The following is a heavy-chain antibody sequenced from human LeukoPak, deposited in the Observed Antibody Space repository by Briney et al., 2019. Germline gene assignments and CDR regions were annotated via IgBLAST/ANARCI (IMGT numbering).Heavy chain of an antibody. D-gene: IGHD1-26*01. J-gene: IGHJ4*02. Sequence: GGSLRLSCAASGFTFSSYAMNWVRQAPGKGLEWVSVISGSGGTTYYANSVKGRFTISRDNSKNTLFLQVNSLRAEDTAVYYCAKEVVGATFRYFDYWGQGTLVTVSS. V-gene: IGHV3-23*01. CDR3: AKEVVGATFRYFDY. CDR1: GFTFSSYA. CDR2: ISGSGGTT.